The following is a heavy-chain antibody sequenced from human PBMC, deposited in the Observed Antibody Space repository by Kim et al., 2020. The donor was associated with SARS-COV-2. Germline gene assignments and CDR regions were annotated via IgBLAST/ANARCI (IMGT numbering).Heavy chain of an antibody. Sequence: GESLKISCKGSGYSFTSYWIGWVRQMPGKGLEWMGIIYPGDSDTRYSPSFQGQVTISADKSISTAYLQWSSLKASDTAMYYCARQGDYGGNPWGNAFDIWGQGTMVTVSS. CDR3: ARQGDYGGNPWGNAFDI. J-gene: IGHJ3*02. CDR2: IYPGDSDT. CDR1: GYSFTSYW. V-gene: IGHV5-51*01. D-gene: IGHD4-17*01.